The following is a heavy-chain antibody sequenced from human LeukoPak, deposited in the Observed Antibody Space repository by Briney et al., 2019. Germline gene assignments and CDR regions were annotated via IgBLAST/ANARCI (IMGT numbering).Heavy chain of an antibody. Sequence: AGGSLRLSCAASGFTFSSYEMNWVRQAPEKGLEWVSYISGSGSTIYYADSVKGRFTISRDNARNSLYLQMSSLRAEDTAVYYCARTHFCYSGTYDDFWGQGTLVTVSS. V-gene: IGHV3-48*03. CDR1: GFTFSSYE. D-gene: IGHD1-26*01. CDR3: ARTHFCYSGTYDDF. CDR2: ISGSGSTI. J-gene: IGHJ4*02.